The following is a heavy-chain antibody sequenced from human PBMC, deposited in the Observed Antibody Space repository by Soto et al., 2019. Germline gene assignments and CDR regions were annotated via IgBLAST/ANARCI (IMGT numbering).Heavy chain of an antibody. CDR1: GGTFSSYT. CDR3: ERGFFLTTTVDETEPTSWFAP. V-gene: IGHV1-69*02. J-gene: IGHJ5*02. D-gene: IGHD4-4*01. CDR2: IIPILGIA. Sequence: SVKVSCKASGGTFSSYTISWVRQAPGQGLEWMGRIIPILGIANYAQKFQGRVTITADKSTSTAYMELSSLRSEDTAVYYCERGFFLTTTVDETEPTSWFAPGGQGTRVTVSS.